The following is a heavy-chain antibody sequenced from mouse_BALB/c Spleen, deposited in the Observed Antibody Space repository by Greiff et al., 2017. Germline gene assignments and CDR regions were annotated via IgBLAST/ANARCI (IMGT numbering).Heavy chain of an antibody. CDR1: GFTFSDYY. V-gene: IGHV5-4*02. Sequence: EVKLVESGGGLVKPGGSLKLSCAASGFTFSDYYMYWVRQTPGKRLEWVATISDGGSYTYYPDSVKGRFTISRDNAKNNLYLQMSSLKSEDTAMYDCARDPHYYGSSYKDYAMDYWGQGTSVTVSS. J-gene: IGHJ4*01. CDR3: ARDPHYYGSSYKDYAMDY. D-gene: IGHD1-1*01. CDR2: ISDGGSYT.